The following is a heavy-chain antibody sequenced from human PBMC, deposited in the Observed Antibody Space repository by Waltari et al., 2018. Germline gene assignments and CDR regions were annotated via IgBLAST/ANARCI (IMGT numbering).Heavy chain of an antibody. CDR2: ISYDGSNK. J-gene: IGHJ3*02. V-gene: IGHV3-30-3*01. Sequence: QVQLVESGGGVVQPGRSLRLSCAASGFTFSSYAMPWVRQAPGKGLEWVAVISYDGSNKYYADSVKGRFTISRDNSKNTLYLQMNSLRAEDTAVYYCARGPRGATIFIPGAFDIWGQGTMVTVSS. D-gene: IGHD3-3*01. CDR3: ARGPRGATIFIPGAFDI. CDR1: GFTFSSYA.